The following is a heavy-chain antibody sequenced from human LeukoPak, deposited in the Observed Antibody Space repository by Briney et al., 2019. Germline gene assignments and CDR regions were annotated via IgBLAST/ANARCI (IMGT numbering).Heavy chain of an antibody. CDR1: GGTFSSYA. Sequence: SVKVSCKASGGTFSSYAISWVRQAPGQGLEWMGRIIPIFATANYAQKFQGRVTITTDESTSTAYMELSGLRSEDTAVYYCARDGLAYCGGDCYPGYFQHWGQGTLVTVSS. J-gene: IGHJ1*01. CDR3: ARDGLAYCGGDCYPGYFQH. D-gene: IGHD2-21*02. CDR2: IIPIFATA. V-gene: IGHV1-69*05.